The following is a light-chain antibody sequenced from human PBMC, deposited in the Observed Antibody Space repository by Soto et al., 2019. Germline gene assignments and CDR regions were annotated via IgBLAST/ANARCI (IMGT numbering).Light chain of an antibody. Sequence: SVLAQPPPAAGAPGQAVTIPFPGNRREGVGYNYVSWYQQYPGRAPKLMIYEVTKRPSGVPDRFSGSKSGNTASLTVSGLQAEDEADYYCSSYAASNNFYFVFGGGTKVTVL. V-gene: IGLV2-8*01. CDR3: SSYAASNNFYFV. CDR1: RREGVGYNY. CDR2: EVT. J-gene: IGLJ3*02.